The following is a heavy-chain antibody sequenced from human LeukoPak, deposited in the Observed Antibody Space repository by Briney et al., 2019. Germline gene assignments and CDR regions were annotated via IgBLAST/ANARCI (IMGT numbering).Heavy chain of an antibody. CDR3: ARDVSAGGTNWFDP. Sequence: APVKVSCKASGYTFTGYYIHWVRQAPGQGLEWMWWINPNSGGPNYAQKFQGRVTMTRDTSISTAYMEMSRLRSDDTAVYYCARDVSAGGTNWFDPWGQGTLVTVSS. J-gene: IGHJ5*02. V-gene: IGHV1-2*02. CDR1: GYTFTGYY. D-gene: IGHD3-16*01. CDR2: INPNSGGP.